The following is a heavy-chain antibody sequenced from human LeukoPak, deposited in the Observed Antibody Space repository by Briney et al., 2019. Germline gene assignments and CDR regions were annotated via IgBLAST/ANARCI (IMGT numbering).Heavy chain of an antibody. CDR1: GFIFSSYD. J-gene: IGHJ4*02. V-gene: IGHV3-30*03. Sequence: GGSLSLSCAASGFIFSSYDMHWVRQAPGKGLEWVAVISYDGSNKYYADSVKGRFTFSRDNSKNTLYLQMNSLRAEDTAVYYCAPRDDYWGQGTLVTVSS. CDR2: ISYDGSNK. CDR3: APRDDY.